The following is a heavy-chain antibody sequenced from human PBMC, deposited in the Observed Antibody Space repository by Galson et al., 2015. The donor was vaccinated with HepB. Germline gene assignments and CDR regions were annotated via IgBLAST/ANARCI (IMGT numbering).Heavy chain of an antibody. Sequence: QSGAEVIKPGESLTISCKASGGTFRSYAISWVRQAPGQGLEWMGGIIPIFGTANYAQKFQGRVTITADESTSTAYMELSSLRADDTAVYYCASRDLDGYNLWVFDYWGQGTLVTVSS. J-gene: IGHJ4*02. CDR3: ASRDLDGYNLWVFDY. CDR2: IIPIFGTA. V-gene: IGHV1-69*01. D-gene: IGHD5-24*01. CDR1: GGTFRSYA.